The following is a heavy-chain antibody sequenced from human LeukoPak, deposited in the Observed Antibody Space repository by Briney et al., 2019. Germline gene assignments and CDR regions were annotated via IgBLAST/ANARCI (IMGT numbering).Heavy chain of an antibody. CDR2: MNPNSGNT. J-gene: IGHJ4*02. Sequence: GASVKVSCKASGGTFSSYAISWVRQATGQGLEWMGWMNPNSGNTGYAQKFQGRVTMTRNTSISTAYMELSSLRSEDTAVYYCARGPTRYFDWLAQTSGVYYFDYWGQGTLVTVSS. CDR3: ARGPTRYFDWLAQTSGVYYFDY. D-gene: IGHD3-9*01. CDR1: GGTFSSYA. V-gene: IGHV1-8*02.